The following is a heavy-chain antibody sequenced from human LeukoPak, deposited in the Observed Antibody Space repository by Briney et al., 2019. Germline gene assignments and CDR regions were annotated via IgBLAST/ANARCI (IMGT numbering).Heavy chain of an antibody. CDR1: GGSISSSNW. D-gene: IGHD3-3*01. V-gene: IGHV4-4*02. CDR3: ARDRLTGGYDFWSGYRYYFDY. J-gene: IGHJ4*02. CDR2: IYHSGST. Sequence: PSGTLSLTCAVSGGSISSSNWWSWVRQPPGKGLEWIGEIYHSGSTNYNPSLKSRVTISVDKSKNQFALKLSSVTAADTAVYYCARDRLTGGYDFWSGYRYYFDYWGQGTLVTVSS.